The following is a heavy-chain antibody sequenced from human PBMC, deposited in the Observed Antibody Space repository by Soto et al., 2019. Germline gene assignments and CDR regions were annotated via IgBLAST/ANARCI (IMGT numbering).Heavy chain of an antibody. V-gene: IGHV4-31*03. D-gene: IGHD3-10*01. CDR3: ARGVTMVRGVIHTPYFDY. Sequence: QVQLQESGPGLVKPSQTLSLTCTVAGGSISSGGYYWSWIRQHPGKGLEWIGYIYYSGSTYYNPSLKSRVTISVDTSKNQFSLKLSSVTAADTAVYYCARGVTMVRGVIHTPYFDYWGQGTLVTVSS. J-gene: IGHJ4*02. CDR2: IYYSGST. CDR1: GGSISSGGYY.